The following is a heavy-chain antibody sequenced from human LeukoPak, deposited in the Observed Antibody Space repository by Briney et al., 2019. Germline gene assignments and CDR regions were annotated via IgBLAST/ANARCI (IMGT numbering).Heavy chain of an antibody. CDR3: ANYGGTYWYYFDY. CDR1: GFTFSSYS. J-gene: IGHJ4*02. V-gene: IGHV3-21*04. CDR2: ISSSSSYI. Sequence: PGGSLRLSCAASGFTFSSYSMNWVRQAPGKGLEWVSSISSSSSYIYYADSVKGRFTISRDNSKNTLYLQMNSLRADDTAAYYCANYGGTYWYYFDYWGQGTLVIVSS. D-gene: IGHD1-26*01.